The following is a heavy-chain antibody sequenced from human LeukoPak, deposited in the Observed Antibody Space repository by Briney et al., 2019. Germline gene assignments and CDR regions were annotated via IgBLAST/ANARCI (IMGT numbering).Heavy chain of an antibody. Sequence: PGGSLRLSCTGSGFSFCDYGMSWVRQAPGKGLAWVSSISSSSAYIYYADSVKGRFTISRDDAKNSLYLQMNSLRAEDTAVYYCATLLGSSADYWGQGTLVTVSS. CDR2: ISSSSAYI. J-gene: IGHJ4*02. CDR1: GFSFCDYG. D-gene: IGHD1-26*01. CDR3: ATLLGSSADY. V-gene: IGHV3-21*01.